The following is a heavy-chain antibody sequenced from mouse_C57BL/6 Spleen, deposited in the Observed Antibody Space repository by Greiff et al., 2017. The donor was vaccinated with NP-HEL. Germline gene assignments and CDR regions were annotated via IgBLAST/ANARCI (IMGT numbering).Heavy chain of an antibody. CDR3: ARRYDYSLYWYFDV. J-gene: IGHJ1*03. CDR1: GYAFSSYW. CDR2: IYPGDGDT. Sequence: VQLQQSGAELVKPGASVKISCKASGYAFSSYWMNWVKQRPGKGLEWIGQIYPGDGDTNYNGKFKGKATLTADKSSSTAYMQRSSLTSEDSAVYDMARRYDYSLYWYFDVWGTGTTVTVSS. V-gene: IGHV1-80*01. D-gene: IGHD2-4*01.